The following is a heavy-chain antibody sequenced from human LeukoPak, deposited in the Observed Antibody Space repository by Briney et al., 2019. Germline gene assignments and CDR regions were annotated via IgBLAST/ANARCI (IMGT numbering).Heavy chain of an antibody. CDR1: GGSFSGYY. Sequence: SETLSLTRAVYGGSFSGYYWSWIRQPPGKGLEWIGEINHSGSTIYNPSLKSRVTISVDTSKNQFSLKLSSVTAADTAVYYCARGIGNYYYMDVWGKGTTVTVSS. CDR3: ARGIGNYYYMDV. J-gene: IGHJ6*03. V-gene: IGHV4-34*01. D-gene: IGHD3-10*01. CDR2: INHSGST.